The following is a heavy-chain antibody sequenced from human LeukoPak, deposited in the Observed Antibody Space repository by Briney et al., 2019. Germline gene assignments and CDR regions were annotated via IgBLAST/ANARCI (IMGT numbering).Heavy chain of an antibody. V-gene: IGHV4-30-4*08. CDR3: ATNRGYCSSTSCSGFDP. CDR2: IYYSGST. Sequence: SETLSLTCTVSGGSISSGDYYWSWIRQPPGKGLEWIAYIYYSGSTYYNPSLKSRVTISVDMSKNQFSLRLSSVTAADMAVYYCATNRGYCSSTSCSGFDPWGQGALVTVSS. CDR1: GGSISSGDYY. J-gene: IGHJ5*02. D-gene: IGHD2-2*01.